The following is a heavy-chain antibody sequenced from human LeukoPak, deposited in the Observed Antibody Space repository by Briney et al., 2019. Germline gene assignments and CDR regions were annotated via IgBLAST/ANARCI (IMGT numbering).Heavy chain of an antibody. CDR2: IYHSGSA. CDR3: ARDPRWLTPDCTSTSCYENYFDP. Sequence: SETLSLTCGVSGYSISSGYQWAWIRQSPGKGLEWIGSIYHSGSAHYNPSLKSRVTISVETSKNQFSLNTYSVTASDTALYYCARDPRWLTPDCTSTSCYENYFDPWGQGILVTVSS. V-gene: IGHV4-38-2*02. D-gene: IGHD2-2*01. J-gene: IGHJ5*02. CDR1: GYSISSGYQ.